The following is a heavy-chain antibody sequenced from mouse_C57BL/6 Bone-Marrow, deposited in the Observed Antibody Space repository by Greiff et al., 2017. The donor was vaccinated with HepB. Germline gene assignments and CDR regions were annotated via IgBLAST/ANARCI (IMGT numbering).Heavy chain of an antibody. V-gene: IGHV3-6*01. D-gene: IGHD2-12*01. CDR2: ISYDGSN. CDR1: GYSITSGYY. Sequence: EVKLVESGPGLVKPSQSLSLTCSVTGYSITSGYYWNWIRQFPGNKLEWMGYISYDGSNNYNPSLKNRISITRDTTKNQFFLKLNSVTTEDTATYYCAREDSWGQGTTLTVSS. J-gene: IGHJ2*01. CDR3: AREDS.